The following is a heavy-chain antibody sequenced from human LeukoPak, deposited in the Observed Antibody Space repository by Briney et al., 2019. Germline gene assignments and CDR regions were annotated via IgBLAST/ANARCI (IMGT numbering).Heavy chain of an antibody. J-gene: IGHJ3*02. Sequence: GGSLRLSCAASGFTFSSYVMNWVRQAPGKGLEWVSGISGGGGSTYDADAVKGRFTICRDNSKNTLYLQKNSLRAEDTAVYYCARDYLKVGDKHAFDIWGQGTMVTVS. CDR2: ISGGGGST. CDR3: ARDYLKVGDKHAFDI. V-gene: IGHV3-23*01. D-gene: IGHD1-26*01. CDR1: GFTFSSYV.